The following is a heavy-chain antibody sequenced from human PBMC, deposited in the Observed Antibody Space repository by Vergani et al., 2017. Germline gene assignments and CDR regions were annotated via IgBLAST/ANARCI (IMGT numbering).Heavy chain of an antibody. V-gene: IGHV1-69*13. D-gene: IGHD3-22*01. J-gene: IGHJ5*02. CDR1: GGTFSSYA. CDR2: TIPIFVTA. Sequence: QVQLVQSGAEVKKPGSSVKVSCKASGGTFSSYAISWVRQAPGQGLEWMGRTIPIFVTANYAQKFQGRVTITADESTSTAYMELSSLRSEDTAVYYCASQTYYYDSVWFDPWGQGTLVTVSS. CDR3: ASQTYYYDSVWFDP.